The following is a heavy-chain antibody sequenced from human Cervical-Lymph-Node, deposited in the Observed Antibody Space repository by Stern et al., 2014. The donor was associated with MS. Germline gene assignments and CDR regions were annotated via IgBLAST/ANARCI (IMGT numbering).Heavy chain of an antibody. CDR3: VRDLTLLGVTLEENHY. D-gene: IGHD3-3*01. Sequence: VQLVESGGGLVKPGGSLRLSCAASGFTFRDYYMSWVRQAPGKELEWISLIDPNSLGIYYADSVKGRFTASRDNAKSSLFLQLSSVRAEDTAVYYCVRDLTLLGVTLEENHYWGQGTLVTVSS. V-gene: IGHV3-11*01. CDR1: GFTFRDYY. J-gene: IGHJ4*02. CDR2: IDPNSLGI.